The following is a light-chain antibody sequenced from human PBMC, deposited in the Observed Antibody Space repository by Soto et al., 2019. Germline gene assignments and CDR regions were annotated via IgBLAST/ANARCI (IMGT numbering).Light chain of an antibody. CDR2: GAS. CDR3: QRYGSSPLT. J-gene: IGKJ4*01. Sequence: EIVMTQSPATLSVSPGGRATRSCRASQSVSSSYLAWYQQKPGQAPRLLIYGASSRATGIPDRFSGSGSGTDFTLTISRLEPEDFAVYYCQRYGSSPLTFGGGTKVDI. V-gene: IGKV3-20*01. CDR1: QSVSSSY.